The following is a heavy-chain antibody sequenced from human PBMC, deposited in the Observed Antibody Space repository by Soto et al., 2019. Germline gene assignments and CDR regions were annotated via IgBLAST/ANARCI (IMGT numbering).Heavy chain of an antibody. J-gene: IGHJ4*02. CDR1: GGTFSSYA. D-gene: IGHD6-13*01. CDR3: ASTAAVKAAGPFDY. CDR2: IIPIFGTA. V-gene: IGHV1-69*06. Sequence: SVKVSCKASGGTFSSYAISWVRQAPGQGLEWMGGIIPIFGTANYAQKFQGRVTITADKSTSTAYIELSSLRSEDTAVYYCASTAAVKAAGPFDYWGQGTLVTVSS.